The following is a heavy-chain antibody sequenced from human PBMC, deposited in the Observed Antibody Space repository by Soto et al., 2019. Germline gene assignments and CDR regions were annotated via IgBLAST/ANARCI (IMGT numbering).Heavy chain of an antibody. CDR3: ARARTTVTSYYYYNMDV. CDR2: INHSGST. Sequence: QVQLQQWGAGLLKPSETLSLTCAVYGGSFSGYYWSWIRQPPGKGLEWIGEINHSGSTNYNPSLNSRVTNTVDSSMDQFSLKLSSVTAADTAVYYCARARTTVTSYYYYNMDVWGKGTTVTVSS. D-gene: IGHD4-17*01. CDR1: GGSFSGYY. V-gene: IGHV4-34*01. J-gene: IGHJ6*03.